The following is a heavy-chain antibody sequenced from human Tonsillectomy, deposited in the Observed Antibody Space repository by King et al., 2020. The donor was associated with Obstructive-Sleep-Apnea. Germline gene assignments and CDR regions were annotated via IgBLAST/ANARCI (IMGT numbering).Heavy chain of an antibody. V-gene: IGHV3-30-3*01. J-gene: IGHJ4*02. CDR3: ARVSYYDSSGDSSYFDY. CDR1: GFTFSNYP. CDR2: ISYDGSNK. Sequence: MQLVQSGGGVVRPGRSLRLSCAASGFTFSNYPMYWVRQAPGKGLEWVAFISYDGSNKYYADSVKGRFTISRDNSKNTLYLQMNSLRAEDTAMYYCARVSYYDSSGDSSYFDYWGQGTLVTVSS. D-gene: IGHD3-22*01.